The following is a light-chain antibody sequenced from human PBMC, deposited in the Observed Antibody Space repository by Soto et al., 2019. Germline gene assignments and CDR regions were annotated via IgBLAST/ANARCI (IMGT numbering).Light chain of an antibody. J-gene: IGKJ5*01. V-gene: IGKV3-20*01. CDR1: QSVTSSF. Sequence: EIVLTQSPATLSLSPGERATLSCRAIQSVTSSFLAWYQQTPGQAPRLLIYGASNRATGIPDRFGGSGSGTDFTLTISRLEPEDFAVYYCQQYGTSPPITFGQGTRLEI. CDR2: GAS. CDR3: QQYGTSPPIT.